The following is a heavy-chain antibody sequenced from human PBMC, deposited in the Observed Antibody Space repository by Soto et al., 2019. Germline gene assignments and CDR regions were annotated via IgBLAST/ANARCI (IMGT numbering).Heavy chain of an antibody. D-gene: IGHD2-2*01. V-gene: IGHV4-30-4*01. CDR3: ASQYCSSTSCPLDY. J-gene: IGHJ4*02. CDR1: GGSISSGDYY. Sequence: PSETLSLTCTVSGGSISSGDYYWSWIRQPPGKGLEWIGYIYYSGSTYYNPSLKSRVTISVDTSKNQFSLKLSSVTAADTAVYYCASQYCSSTSCPLDYWGQGTLVTVSS. CDR2: IYYSGST.